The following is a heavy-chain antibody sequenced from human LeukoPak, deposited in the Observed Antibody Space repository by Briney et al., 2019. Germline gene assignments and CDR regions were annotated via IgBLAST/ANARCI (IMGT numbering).Heavy chain of an antibody. CDR2: ISSSSYI. CDR3: ARDNYYDSSGYYPDYYYYYGMDV. V-gene: IGHV3-21*01. CDR1: GLTFSSYS. D-gene: IGHD3-22*01. J-gene: IGHJ6*02. Sequence: GGSLRLSCAASGLTFSSYSMNWVRQAPGKGLEWVSSISSSSYIYYADSVKGRFTISRDNAKNSLYPQMNSLRAEDTAVYYCARDNYYDSSGYYPDYYYYYGMDVWGQGTTVTVSS.